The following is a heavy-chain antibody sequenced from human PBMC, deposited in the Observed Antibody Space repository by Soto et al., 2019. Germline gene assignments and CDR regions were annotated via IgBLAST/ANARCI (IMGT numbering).Heavy chain of an antibody. D-gene: IGHD3-22*01. CDR2: IYYSGST. CDR1: GGSISSSSYY. CDR3: ARGFTARITMRKGAFDI. V-gene: IGHV4-39*01. Sequence: SETLSLTCTVSGGSISSSSYYWGWIRQPPGKGLEWIGSIYYSGSTYYNPSLKSRVTISVDTSKNQFSLKLSSVTAADTAVYYCARGFTARITMRKGAFDIWGQGTMVAVSS. J-gene: IGHJ3*02.